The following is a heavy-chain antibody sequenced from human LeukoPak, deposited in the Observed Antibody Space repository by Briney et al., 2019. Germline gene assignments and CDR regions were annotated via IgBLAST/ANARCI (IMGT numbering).Heavy chain of an antibody. V-gene: IGHV1-8*01. CDR2: MNPNSGNT. CDR1: GYTFTSYD. J-gene: IGHJ4*02. Sequence: ASVKVSCKASGYTFTSYDINWVRQATGQGLEWMGWMNPNSGNTGYAQKLQGRVTMTRNTSISTAYMELSSLRSEDTAVYYCARGLAVRGVIEYWGQGTLVTVSS. CDR3: ARGLAVRGVIEY. D-gene: IGHD3-10*01.